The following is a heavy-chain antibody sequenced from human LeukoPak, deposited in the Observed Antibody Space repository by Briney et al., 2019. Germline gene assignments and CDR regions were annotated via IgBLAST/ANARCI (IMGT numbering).Heavy chain of an antibody. V-gene: IGHV3-30*02. CDR2: IRYDGSNK. CDR1: GFTFSSYG. J-gene: IGHJ4*02. Sequence: GGSLRLSCAASGFTFSSYGMHWVRQAPGKGLEWVAFIRYDGSNKYYADSVKGRFTISRDNSKNTLYLQMNSLRAEDTAVYYCAKDRCSSTSCHGDYWGQGTLVTVSS. D-gene: IGHD2-2*01. CDR3: AKDRCSSTSCHGDY.